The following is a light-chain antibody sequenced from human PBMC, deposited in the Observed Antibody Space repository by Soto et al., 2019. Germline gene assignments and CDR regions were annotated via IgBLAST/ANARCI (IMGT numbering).Light chain of an antibody. J-gene: IGLJ1*01. V-gene: IGLV2-23*01. CDR2: EDS. Sequence: QSVLTQPASVSGSPGRSITISCTGSSSDVGSYNLVSWYQQHPGKAPKLMIYEDSKRPSGVSNRFSGSKSGNTASLTISGLQAEDEADYYCCSYAGSSTDVFGTGTKVTVL. CDR3: CSYAGSSTDV. CDR1: SSDVGSYNL.